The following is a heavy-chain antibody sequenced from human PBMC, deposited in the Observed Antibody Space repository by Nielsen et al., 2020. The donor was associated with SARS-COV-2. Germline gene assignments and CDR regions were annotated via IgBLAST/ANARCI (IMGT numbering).Heavy chain of an antibody. J-gene: IGHJ4*02. Sequence: GESLKISCTGSGYIFTTYWITWVRQMPGKGLELIGIIYPGDSDTRYSPSFQGQVTISADKSISTAYLQWSSLKASDTAMYYCARLSHDYDILTGYYDYWGQGTLVTVSS. V-gene: IGHV5-51*01. CDR2: IYPGDSDT. D-gene: IGHD3-9*01. CDR1: GYIFTTYW. CDR3: ARLSHDYDILTGYYDY.